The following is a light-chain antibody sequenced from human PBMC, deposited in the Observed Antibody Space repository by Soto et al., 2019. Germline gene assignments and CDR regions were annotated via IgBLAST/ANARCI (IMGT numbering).Light chain of an antibody. CDR2: EVS. Sequence: QSALTQPASVSGSPGQSIAISCTGTSSDIGTFNYVSWYQQHPGKAPKLMIHEVSNRPSGVSERFSGSKSGNTASLTIAGLQADDEADYYCSSHTTYSTRVFGTGTKLTVL. V-gene: IGLV2-14*01. J-gene: IGLJ1*01. CDR1: SSDIGTFNY. CDR3: SSHTTYSTRV.